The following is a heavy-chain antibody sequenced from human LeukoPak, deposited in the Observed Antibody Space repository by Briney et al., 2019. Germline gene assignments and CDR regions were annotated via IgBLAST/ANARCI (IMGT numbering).Heavy chain of an antibody. Sequence: SETLSLTCTVSGGSISSYCWSWIRQPPGKGLEWIGYVYYSGSTNYNPSLKSRVTISIDTSETQFSLKLSSVTAADTAVYYCARSELLWFGGVNSGFDYWGQGTLVTVSS. J-gene: IGHJ4*02. D-gene: IGHD3-10*01. CDR2: VYYSGST. CDR1: GGSISSYC. CDR3: ARSELLWFGGVNSGFDY. V-gene: IGHV4-59*01.